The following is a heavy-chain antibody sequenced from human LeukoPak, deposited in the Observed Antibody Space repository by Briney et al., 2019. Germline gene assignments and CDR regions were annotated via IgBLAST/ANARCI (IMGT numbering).Heavy chain of an antibody. V-gene: IGHV4-59*06. CDR3: ARNSAGTDAFDI. Sequence: SETLSLTCTVSGGSISSYYWSWLRQHPGKGLEWIGYIYYSGSTYYSPSLKSRVTISVDTSKNQFSLKLSSVTAADTAVYYCARNSAGTDAFDIWGQGTMVTVSS. CDR1: GGSISSYY. CDR2: IYYSGST. D-gene: IGHD1-1*01. J-gene: IGHJ3*02.